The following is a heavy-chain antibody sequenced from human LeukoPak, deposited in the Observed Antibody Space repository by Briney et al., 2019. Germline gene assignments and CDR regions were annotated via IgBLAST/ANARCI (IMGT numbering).Heavy chain of an antibody. CDR1: GGTFSSYA. CDR2: IIPILGIA. Sequence: VKVSCKASGGTFSSYAISWVRQAPGQGLEWMGRIIPILGIANYAQKFQGRVTITADKSTSTAYMELSSLRSEDTAVYYCARDLYSSPLRGYYYGMDVWGQGTTVTVSS. D-gene: IGHD6-13*01. CDR3: ARDLYSSPLRGYYYGMDV. J-gene: IGHJ6*02. V-gene: IGHV1-69*10.